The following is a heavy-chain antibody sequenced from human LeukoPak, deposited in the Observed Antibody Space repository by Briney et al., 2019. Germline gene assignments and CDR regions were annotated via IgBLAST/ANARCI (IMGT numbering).Heavy chain of an antibody. CDR3: ARHLLAPDY. J-gene: IGHJ4*02. D-gene: IGHD2-15*01. CDR2: IYPGDSDT. Sequence: GESLKISFKGSGYRFTSYWIAWVRQMPGKGLEWMGIIYPGDSDTRYSPSLQGQVTISADKSISTAYLQWSSLKASDTAIYYCARHLLAPDYWGQGTLVTVSS. V-gene: IGHV5-51*01. CDR1: GYRFTSYW.